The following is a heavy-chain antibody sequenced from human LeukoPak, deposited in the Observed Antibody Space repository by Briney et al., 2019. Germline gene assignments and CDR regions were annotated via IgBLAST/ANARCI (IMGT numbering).Heavy chain of an antibody. CDR1: GGTFSSYA. D-gene: IGHD6-13*01. Sequence: SVKVSCKASGGTFSSYAISWVRQAPGQGLEWMGGIIPIFDTANYAQKFQGRVTITADESTSTAYMELSSLRSEDTAVYYCATGRWNSSSWGDYWGQGTLVTVSS. V-gene: IGHV1-69*01. J-gene: IGHJ4*02. CDR3: ATGRWNSSSWGDY. CDR2: IIPIFDTA.